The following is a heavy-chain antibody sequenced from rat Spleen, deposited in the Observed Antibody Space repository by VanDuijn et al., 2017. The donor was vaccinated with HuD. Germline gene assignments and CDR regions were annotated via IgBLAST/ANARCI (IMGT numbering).Heavy chain of an antibody. CDR3: ARRHYGYTDYFDY. Sequence: EVQLVESGGGLVQPGRSLKLSCAASGFIFSDYNMAWVRQAPTKGLEWVATISYDGSSTYYRDSVKGRFTISRDNAKNTQYLQMDSLRSEDTATYYCARRHYGYTDYFDYWGQGVMVPVSS. V-gene: IGHV5-7*01. D-gene: IGHD1-11*01. CDR1: GFIFSDYN. CDR2: ISYDGSST. J-gene: IGHJ2*01.